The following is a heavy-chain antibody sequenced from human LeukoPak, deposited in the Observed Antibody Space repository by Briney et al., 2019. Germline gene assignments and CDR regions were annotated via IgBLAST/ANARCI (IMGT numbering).Heavy chain of an antibody. J-gene: IGHJ3*02. CDR3: ATGDCSGGSCYSGVSAFDI. V-gene: IGHV1-24*01. D-gene: IGHD2-15*01. CDR2: VDPEDGET. Sequence: ASVKVSCKVSGYTLTELSMHWVRQAPGKGLEWMGGVDPEDGETIYAQKFRGRVTMTEDTSTHTAYMELSSLRSEDTAVYYCATGDCSGGSCYSGVSAFDIWGQGTMVTVSS. CDR1: GYTLTELS.